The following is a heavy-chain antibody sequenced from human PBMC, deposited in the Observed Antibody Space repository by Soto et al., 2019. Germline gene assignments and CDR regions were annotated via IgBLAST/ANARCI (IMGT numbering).Heavy chain of an antibody. CDR2: IRSKANSYGT. V-gene: IGHV3-73*01. CDR1: GFTFSASA. J-gene: IGHJ6*03. Sequence: EVQLVESGGGLVQPGGSLKLSCAASGFTFSASAMHWVRQASGKGLEWVGRIRSKANSYGTAFGTSMKGRFTISRDDSKNTAYLQMNSLKSEDTAVYYCTSPGYCSSTSCYGAGYMDVWGKGTTVTVSS. CDR3: TSPGYCSSTSCYGAGYMDV. D-gene: IGHD2-2*03.